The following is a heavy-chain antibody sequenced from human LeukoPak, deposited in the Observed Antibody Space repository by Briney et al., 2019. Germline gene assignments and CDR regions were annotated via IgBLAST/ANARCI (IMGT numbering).Heavy chain of an antibody. V-gene: IGHV4-61*02. CDR2: IYTSGST. CDR1: GGSISSRSYY. Sequence: SETLSLTCAVSGGSISSRSYYWGWIRQPAGKGLEWIGRIYTSGSTNYNPSLKSRVTISVDTSKNQFSLKLSSVTAADTAVYYCARGARLDFWSGSQGYYYYYMDVWGKGTTVTVSS. CDR3: ARGARLDFWSGSQGYYYYYMDV. D-gene: IGHD3-3*01. J-gene: IGHJ6*03.